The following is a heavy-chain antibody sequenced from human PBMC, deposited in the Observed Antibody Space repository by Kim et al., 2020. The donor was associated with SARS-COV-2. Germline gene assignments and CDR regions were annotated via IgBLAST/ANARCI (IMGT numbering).Heavy chain of an antibody. J-gene: IGHJ6*02. CDR2: IKQDGSEK. CDR3: ARVRAMVRGVISYYGMDV. V-gene: IGHV3-7*01. Sequence: GGSLRLSCAASGFTFSSYWMSWVRQAPGKGLEWVANIKQDGSEKYYVDSVKGRFTISRDNAKNSLYLQMNSLRAEDTAVYYCARVRAMVRGVISYYGMDVWGQGTTVTVSS. CDR1: GFTFSSYW. D-gene: IGHD3-10*01.